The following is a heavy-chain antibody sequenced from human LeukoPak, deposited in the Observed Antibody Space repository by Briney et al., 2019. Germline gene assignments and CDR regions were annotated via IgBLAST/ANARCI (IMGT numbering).Heavy chain of an antibody. CDR2: INPDSGGT. J-gene: IGHJ5*02. Sequence: ASVKVSCKASGYTFTSYYMYWVRQAPGQGLEWMGWINPDSGGTKYAQKFQGRVTLTRDTSITTAYMELSRLRSDDTAVYYCARGTDCSGGSCYSSWFDPWGQGTLVTVSS. D-gene: IGHD2-15*01. CDR3: ARGTDCSGGSCYSSWFDP. V-gene: IGHV1-2*02. CDR1: GYTFTSYY.